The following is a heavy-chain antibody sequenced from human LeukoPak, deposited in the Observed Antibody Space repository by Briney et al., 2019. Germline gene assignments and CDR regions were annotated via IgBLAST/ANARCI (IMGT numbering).Heavy chain of an antibody. CDR3: AREIFGVVH. CDR2: IYYSGST. D-gene: IGHD3-3*01. Sequence: SETLSLTCTVSGCSISSYYWSWIRQPPGKGLEWIGYIYYSGSTNYNPSLKSRVTISVDTSKNQFSLKLSSVTAADTAVYYCAREIFGVVHWGQGTLVTVSS. CDR1: GCSISSYY. V-gene: IGHV4-59*01. J-gene: IGHJ4*02.